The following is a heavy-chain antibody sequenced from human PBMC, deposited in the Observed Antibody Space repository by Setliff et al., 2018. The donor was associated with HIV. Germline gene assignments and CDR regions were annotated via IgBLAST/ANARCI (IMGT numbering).Heavy chain of an antibody. CDR2: IIPIFGTA. V-gene: IGHV1-69*05. CDR3: ARSSRANEAFDV. Sequence: GASVKVSCKASGGTFSSYAISWVRQAPGQGLEWMGGIIPIFGTANYAQKYRGRISITRDRSMSTAYMELSSLRSEDTGMYYCARSSRANEAFDVWGQGTMVTVSS. CDR1: GGTFSSYA. J-gene: IGHJ3*01.